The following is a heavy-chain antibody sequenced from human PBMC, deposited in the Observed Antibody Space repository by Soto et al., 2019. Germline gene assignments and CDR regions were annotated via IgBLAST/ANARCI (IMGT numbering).Heavy chain of an antibody. D-gene: IGHD3-10*01. Sequence: DVQLVESGGGLVQPDRSLRLSCAASGFNFDDYAMHWVRHAPGKGLEWVSGISWNSGRTAYADSVKGRFTISRDNAKNSLYLQMNSLRAEDTALYYCAKDFNRLLWFGDYYSMDVWGKGTTVTVSS. CDR3: AKDFNRLLWFGDYYSMDV. J-gene: IGHJ6*03. CDR1: GFNFDDYA. CDR2: ISWNSGRT. V-gene: IGHV3-9*01.